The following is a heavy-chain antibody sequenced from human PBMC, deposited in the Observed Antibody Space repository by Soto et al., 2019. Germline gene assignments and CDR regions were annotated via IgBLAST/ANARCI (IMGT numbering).Heavy chain of an antibody. V-gene: IGHV1-69*13. D-gene: IGHD5-18*01. Sequence: SVQVSCKASGGTFSSYAISWVRQAPGQGLEWMGGIIPIFGTANYAQKFQGRVTITADESTSTAYMELSSLRSEDTAVYYCAIKLPGYRYGLLDFWAQGKLVTV. CDR2: IIPIFGTA. J-gene: IGHJ1*01. CDR3: AIKLPGYRYGLLDF. CDR1: GGTFSSYA.